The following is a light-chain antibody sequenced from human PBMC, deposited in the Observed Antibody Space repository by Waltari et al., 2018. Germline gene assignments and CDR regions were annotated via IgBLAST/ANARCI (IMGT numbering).Light chain of an antibody. J-gene: IGLJ2*01. Sequence: QSVLTQPPSVSGAPGQRVTISCTGRSSHIGAGYDVHWYQQLPGTAPKLLIYGNSHRPSGVPDRFSGSKSGTSASLSITGLQAEDEADYYCQSYDSSHVVFGGGTKLTVL. CDR3: QSYDSSHVV. V-gene: IGLV1-40*01. CDR1: SSHIGAGYD. CDR2: GNS.